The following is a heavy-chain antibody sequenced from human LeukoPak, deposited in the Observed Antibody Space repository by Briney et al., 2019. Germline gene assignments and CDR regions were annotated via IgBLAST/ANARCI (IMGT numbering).Heavy chain of an antibody. CDR2: ISAYYGNT. J-gene: IGHJ5*02. CDR1: GYTFTSYG. V-gene: IGHV1-18*01. D-gene: IGHD3-22*01. CDR3: AREDAYDSSGYYWFDP. Sequence: ASVKVSCKASGYTFTSYGISWVRQAPGQGLEWMGWISAYYGNTNYAQKLQGRVTMTTDTSTSTAYMELRSLRSDDTAVYYCAREDAYDSSGYYWFDPWGQGTLVTVSS.